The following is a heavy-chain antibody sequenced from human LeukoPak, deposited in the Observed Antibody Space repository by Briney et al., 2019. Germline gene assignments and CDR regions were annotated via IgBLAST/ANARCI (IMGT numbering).Heavy chain of an antibody. CDR1: GFTFNRYW. Sequence: GGSLRLSCAASGFTFNRYWMHWVRQTPGKGLVWVSRITGDGTSTNYADSVKGRFTISRDNAKNTVYLQMNSLRAEDTAVYYCARDQSIAGPTTADYWGQGTLVTVSS. V-gene: IGHV3-74*01. CDR3: ARDQSIAGPTTADY. D-gene: IGHD1-26*01. CDR2: ITGDGTST. J-gene: IGHJ4*02.